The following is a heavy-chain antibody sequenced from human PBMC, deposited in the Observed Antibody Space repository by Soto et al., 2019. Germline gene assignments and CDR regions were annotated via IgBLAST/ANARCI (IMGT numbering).Heavy chain of an antibody. J-gene: IGHJ4*02. CDR1: GFTFSSYG. CDR3: AKDVIY. V-gene: IGHV3-30*18. CDR2: ISYDGSNK. D-gene: IGHD2-21*01. Sequence: QVQLVESGGGVVQPGRSLRLSCAASGFTFSSYGMHWVRQAPGKGLEWVAVISYDGSNKYYADSVKGRFTISRDNSKNTLYLQMNSLRAEVTAVYYCAKDVIYWGQGTLVTVSS.